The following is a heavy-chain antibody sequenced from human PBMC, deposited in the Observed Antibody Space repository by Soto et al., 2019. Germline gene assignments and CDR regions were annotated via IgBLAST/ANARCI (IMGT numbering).Heavy chain of an antibody. J-gene: IGHJ6*03. Sequence: GGSLRLSCAASGFTFSSYWMSWVRQAPGKGLEWVANIKQDGSEKYYVDSVKGRFTISRDNAKNSLYLQMNSLRAEDTAVYYCAKEGSGYYYYMDVWGKGTTVTVSS. CDR1: GFTFSSYW. D-gene: IGHD3-10*01. CDR3: AKEGSGYYYYMDV. V-gene: IGHV3-7*01. CDR2: IKQDGSEK.